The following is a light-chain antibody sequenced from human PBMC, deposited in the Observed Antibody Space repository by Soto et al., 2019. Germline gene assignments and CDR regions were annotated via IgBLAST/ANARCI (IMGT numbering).Light chain of an antibody. CDR3: QSYDSSLSGSWV. J-gene: IGLJ1*01. Sequence: QSVLTQPPSVSGAPGQRVTISCTGSSSNIGAGYDVHWYQQLPGTAPKLLIYGNSNRPSGVPDRFSGSKSGTSASLAITGLQAEDEADYYCQSYDSSLSGSWVFGTETKLTVL. V-gene: IGLV1-40*01. CDR1: SSNIGAGYD. CDR2: GNS.